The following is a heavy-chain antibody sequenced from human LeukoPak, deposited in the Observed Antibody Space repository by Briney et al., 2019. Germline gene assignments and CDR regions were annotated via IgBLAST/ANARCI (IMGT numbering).Heavy chain of an antibody. Sequence: SETLSLTCAVYGGPFSVYYWSWIRQPPGKGLEWIGEINHSGSTNYNPSLKSRVTISIDTSRNQFSLNLRSVTAADTAVYYCATRDYWGQGTLVTVSS. CDR3: ATRDY. J-gene: IGHJ4*02. CDR2: INHSGST. CDR1: GGPFSVYY. V-gene: IGHV4-34*01.